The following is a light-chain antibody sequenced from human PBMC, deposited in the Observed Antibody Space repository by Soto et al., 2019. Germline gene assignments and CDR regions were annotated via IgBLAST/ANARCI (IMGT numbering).Light chain of an antibody. CDR3: QVWDSSTDDLYV. CDR2: ADS. J-gene: IGLJ1*01. Sequence: SYELTQPPSVSVAPGQTAIVTCDGNNIGSNSVHWYQQTPGRAPVLVVYADSDRPSGVPERFSGSNSGNTATLTISRVEAGDEADYYCQVWDSSTDDLYVFGPGTKLTVL. CDR1: NIGSNS. V-gene: IGLV3-21*02.